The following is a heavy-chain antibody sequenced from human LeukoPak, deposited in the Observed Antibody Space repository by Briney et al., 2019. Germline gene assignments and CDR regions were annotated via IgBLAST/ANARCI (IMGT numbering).Heavy chain of an antibody. D-gene: IGHD5-18*01. Sequence: SETLSLTCTVSGGSISSGDYFWSWIRQPPGKGLEWIGYIYYSGSTYYTPSLRGRVTISVDTSKNQFSLNLSSVTAADTAVYYCARGYSLDYWGQGTLVTVSS. CDR3: ARGYSLDY. CDR1: GGSISSGDYF. CDR2: IYYSGST. J-gene: IGHJ4*02. V-gene: IGHV4-30-4*01.